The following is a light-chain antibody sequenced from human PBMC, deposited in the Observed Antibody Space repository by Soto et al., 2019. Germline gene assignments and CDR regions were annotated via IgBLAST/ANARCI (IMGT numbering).Light chain of an antibody. V-gene: IGLV2-14*03. CDR2: YVS. Sequence: QSVLTQPASVSGSPGQSITISCTGTSSDVGGYNYVSWYQQHPGKAPKLMIYYVSHRPSGVSNRFSGSKPGNTASLTISGLQAEDEADYYCSSYTSINSYVFGTGTKVTVL. CDR3: SSYTSINSYV. CDR1: SSDVGGYNY. J-gene: IGLJ1*01.